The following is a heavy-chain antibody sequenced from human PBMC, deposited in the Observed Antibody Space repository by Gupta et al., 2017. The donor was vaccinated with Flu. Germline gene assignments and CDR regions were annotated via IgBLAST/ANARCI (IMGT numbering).Heavy chain of an antibody. CDR3: ARSDGHLEFWSGYYTDF. J-gene: IGHJ4*02. V-gene: IGHV4-61*02. Sequence: QIQLQESGPGLVRSSQTLSLICTVSGGSISSGSHYWSWIRQPAGKGLEWIGRVYGNGSTKYNPSLKSRVAISIDTSKNQFSLNLRSVIPTDTAVYYCARSDGHLEFWSGYYTDFWGQGTLVTVSS. CDR2: VYGNGST. CDR1: GGSISSGSHY. D-gene: IGHD3-3*01.